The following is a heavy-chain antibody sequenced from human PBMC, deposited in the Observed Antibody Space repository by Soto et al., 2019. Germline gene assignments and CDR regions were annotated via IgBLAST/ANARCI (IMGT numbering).Heavy chain of an antibody. D-gene: IGHD3-10*01. V-gene: IGHV1-3*01. J-gene: IGHJ4*02. CDR3: ARSRVTMVRGVSTHAVGYFDY. Sequence: GASVKVSCKASGYTFTSYAMHWVRQAPGQRLEWMGWINAGNGNTKYSQKFQGRVTITRDTSASTAYMELSSLRSEDTAVYYCARSRVTMVRGVSTHAVGYFDYWGQGTLVTVSS. CDR1: GYTFTSYA. CDR2: INAGNGNT.